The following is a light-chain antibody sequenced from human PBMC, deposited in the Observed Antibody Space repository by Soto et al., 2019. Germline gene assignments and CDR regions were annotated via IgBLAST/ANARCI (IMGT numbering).Light chain of an antibody. CDR3: CSYAGTYTYV. CDR2: DVS. Sequence: QSALTQPRSVCGSPGRSVTISCTGTSSDVGSYTYVSWYQQHPGKAPKLMIYDVSRRPSGVRDRFSGSKSGNTASLTSSGLQDEDEADYYCCSYAGTYTYVVGTGTKLTVL. CDR1: SSDVGSYTY. J-gene: IGLJ1*01. V-gene: IGLV2-11*01.